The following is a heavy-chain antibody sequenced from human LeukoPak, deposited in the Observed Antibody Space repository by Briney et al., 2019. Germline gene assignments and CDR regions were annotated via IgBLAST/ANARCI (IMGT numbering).Heavy chain of an antibody. J-gene: IGHJ4*02. CDR2: ISSSGSTI. Sequence: GGSLRLSCAASGFTFSDYYMSWIRQAPGKGLEWVSYISSSGSTIYYADSVKGRFTISRENAKNSLYLQMNSLRAEDTAVYYCAAGFLEWLYYYFDYWGQGTLVTVSS. D-gene: IGHD3-3*01. CDR3: AAGFLEWLYYYFDY. V-gene: IGHV3-11*04. CDR1: GFTFSDYY.